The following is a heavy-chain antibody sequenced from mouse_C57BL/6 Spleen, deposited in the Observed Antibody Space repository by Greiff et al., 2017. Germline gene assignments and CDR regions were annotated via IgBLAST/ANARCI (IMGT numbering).Heavy chain of an antibody. D-gene: IGHD2-3*01. Sequence: EVQGVESGGGLVKPGGSLKLSCAASGFTFSSYAMSWVRQTPEKRLEWVATISDGGSYTYYPDNVKGRFTISRDNAKNNLYLQMSHLKSEDTAMYYCAREGDDGRYFDVWGTGTTVTVSS. CDR1: GFTFSSYA. CDR3: AREGDDGRYFDV. CDR2: ISDGGSYT. V-gene: IGHV5-4*01. J-gene: IGHJ1*03.